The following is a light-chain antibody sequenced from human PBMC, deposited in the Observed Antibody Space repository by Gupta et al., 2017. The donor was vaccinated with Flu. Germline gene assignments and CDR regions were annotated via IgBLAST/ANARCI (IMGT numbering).Light chain of an antibody. V-gene: IGKV2-28*01. CDR3: MQGLQFPRT. Sequence: ELTQTLLSLHATTGVLAPISCRSSQSLLYKNGNNYLDWYLKKPGQSPQLLIYMGSNRAPGVPDRFSGSGSGTDFTLKISRVEAEDVGVYYCMQGLQFPRTFGQGTKVELK. CDR1: QSLLYKNGNNY. J-gene: IGKJ1*01. CDR2: MGS.